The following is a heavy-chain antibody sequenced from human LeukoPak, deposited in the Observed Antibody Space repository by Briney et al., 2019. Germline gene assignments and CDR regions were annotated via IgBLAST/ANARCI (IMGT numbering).Heavy chain of an antibody. CDR1: GYTFTSYG. V-gene: IGHV1-18*01. CDR2: ISAYNGNT. D-gene: IGHD6-13*01. J-gene: IGHJ4*02. Sequence: ASVKVSCKASGYTFTSYGISWVRQAPGQGLEWMGWISAYNGNTNYAQKLQGRVTMTTDTSTITAYMELRSLRSDDTAVYYCARVQPQQLSFDYWGQGTLVTVSS. CDR3: ARVQPQQLSFDY.